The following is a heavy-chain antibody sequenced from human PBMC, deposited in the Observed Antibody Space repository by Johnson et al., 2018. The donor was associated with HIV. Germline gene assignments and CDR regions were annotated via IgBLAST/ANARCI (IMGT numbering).Heavy chain of an antibody. D-gene: IGHD3-3*01. J-gene: IGHJ3*02. CDR2: IRSKAYGWTT. Sequence: VQLVESGGVVVQPGGSLRLSCTTSGFTFGDYAMNWVRQAPGKGLEWVGFIRSKAYGWTTEYAASVKGRFTISRDDSKGIAYLQMNRLKTEDTAVYYCTRGGITIFGVVDAFDIWGQGTMVTVSS. CDR1: GFTFGDYA. CDR3: TRGGITIFGVVDAFDI. V-gene: IGHV3-49*04.